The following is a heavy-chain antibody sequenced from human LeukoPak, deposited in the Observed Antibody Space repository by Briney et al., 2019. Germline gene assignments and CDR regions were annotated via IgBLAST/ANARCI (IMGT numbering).Heavy chain of an antibody. Sequence: SETLSLTCTVSGGSISSYYWSWIRQPPGKGLERIGYIYYSGSTNYSPSLKSRVTISVDTSKNQFSLKLSSVTAADTAVYYCARGAHYYDTSGYLMPLNYWGQGTLVTVSS. D-gene: IGHD3-22*01. J-gene: IGHJ4*02. CDR3: ARGAHYYDTSGYLMPLNY. CDR2: IYYSGST. V-gene: IGHV4-59*01. CDR1: GGSISSYY.